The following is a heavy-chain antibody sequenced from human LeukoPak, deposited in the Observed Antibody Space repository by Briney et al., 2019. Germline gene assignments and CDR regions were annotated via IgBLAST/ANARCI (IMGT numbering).Heavy chain of an antibody. D-gene: IGHD2-2*01. CDR1: GFTFSSYA. J-gene: IGHJ3*02. Sequence: GRSLRLSCAASGFTFSSYAMHWVRQAPGKGLEWVAVISYDGSNKYYADSVKGRFTISRDNSKNTLYLQMNSLRAEDTAVYYCARGTHPYCSSTSCYHDASDIWGQGTMVTVSS. CDR2: ISYDGSNK. CDR3: ARGTHPYCSSTSCYHDASDI. V-gene: IGHV3-30*01.